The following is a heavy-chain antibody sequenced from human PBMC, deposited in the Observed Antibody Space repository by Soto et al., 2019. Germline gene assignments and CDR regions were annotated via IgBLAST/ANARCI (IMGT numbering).Heavy chain of an antibody. V-gene: IGHV1-69*06. CDR2: IIPIFGTA. CDR3: ARESSGSSRGFDAFDI. J-gene: IGHJ3*02. D-gene: IGHD6-6*01. Sequence: QVQLVQSGVEVKKPGSSVKVSCKASGGTFSSYAISWVRQAPGQGLEWMGGIIPIFGTANYAQKFQGRVTITADKSTSTAYMELSSLRSEDTAVYYCARESSGSSRGFDAFDIWGQGTMVTVSS. CDR1: GGTFSSYA.